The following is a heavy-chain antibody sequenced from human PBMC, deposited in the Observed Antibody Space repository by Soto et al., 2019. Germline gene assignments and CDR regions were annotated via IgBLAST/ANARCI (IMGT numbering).Heavy chain of an antibody. CDR3: AIRQIPPPTRGAANARGGMDV. CDR2: IWNDGSNN. D-gene: IGHD6-13*01. V-gene: IGHV3-33*01. CDR1: GFTFINYG. J-gene: IGHJ6*02. Sequence: QVQMVESGGGVVQPGRSLRLSCAASGFTFINYGMHWVRQAPGKGLEWLAVIWNDGSNNYYANSVKGRFTSSRDNSKNTLYLQRNSLRAEDTALYYWAIRQIPPPTRGAANARGGMDVWGQGTTVTVSS.